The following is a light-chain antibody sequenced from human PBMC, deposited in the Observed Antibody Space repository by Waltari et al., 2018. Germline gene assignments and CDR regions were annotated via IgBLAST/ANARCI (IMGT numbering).Light chain of an antibody. CDR2: LGS. V-gene: IGKV2-28*01. CDR1: SLLLSNVNND. CDR3: MQSLTSLWT. J-gene: IGKJ1*01. Sequence: SLLLSNVNNDLVCYRKEPGQSPQLWIYLGSNRASGVPDRFSGSGSGTDFTLKISRVEAEDVGVYYGMQSLTSLWTFGQGTKVDIK.